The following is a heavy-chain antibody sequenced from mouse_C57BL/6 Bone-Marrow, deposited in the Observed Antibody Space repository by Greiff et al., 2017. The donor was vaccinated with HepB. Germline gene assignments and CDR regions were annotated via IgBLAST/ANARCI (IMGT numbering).Heavy chain of an antibody. CDR2: INPSNGGT. Sequence: QVQLKQPGTELVKPGASVKLSCKASGYTFTSYWMHWVKQRPGQGLEWIGNINPSNGGTNYNEKFKSKATLTVDKSSSTAYMQLSSLTSEDSAVYYCARIPQYLTTVSTEDAMDYWGQGTTVTVSS. V-gene: IGHV1-53*01. CDR1: GYTFTSYW. CDR3: ARIPQYLTTVSTEDAMDY. D-gene: IGHD1-1*01. J-gene: IGHJ4*01.